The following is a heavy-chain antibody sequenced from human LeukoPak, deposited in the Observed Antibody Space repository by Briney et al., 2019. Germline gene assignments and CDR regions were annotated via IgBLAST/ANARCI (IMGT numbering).Heavy chain of an antibody. CDR3: ARPCSSGWRGAFDI. J-gene: IGHJ3*02. D-gene: IGHD6-25*01. Sequence: SETLSLTCTVSGGSISSYYWSWIRQPPGKGLEWIGNIYYSGSTNYNPSLKSRVTISVDTSKNQFSLRLNSVTAADTAVYYCARPCSSGWRGAFDIWGQGTMLTVSS. V-gene: IGHV4-59*01. CDR2: IYYSGST. CDR1: GGSISSYY.